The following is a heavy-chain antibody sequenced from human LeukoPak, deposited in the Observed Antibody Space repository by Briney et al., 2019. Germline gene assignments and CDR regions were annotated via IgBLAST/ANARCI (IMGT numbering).Heavy chain of an antibody. CDR1: GYTFTNYG. J-gene: IGHJ5*02. CDR3: ARGSRYCSSTSCSSYNWFDP. V-gene: IGHV1-8*03. D-gene: IGHD2-2*01. CDR2: MNPNSGNT. Sequence: ASVKVSCKASGYTFTNYGINWVRQATGQGLEWMGWMNPNSGNTGYAQKFQGRVTITRNTSISTAYMELSSLRSEDTAVYYCARGSRYCSSTSCSSYNWFDPWGQGTLVTVSS.